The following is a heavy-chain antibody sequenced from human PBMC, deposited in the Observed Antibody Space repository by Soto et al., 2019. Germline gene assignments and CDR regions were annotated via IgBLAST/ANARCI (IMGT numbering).Heavy chain of an antibody. Sequence: EVQLVESGGGLVKPGGSLRLSCAASGFTFSNAWMNWVRQAPGKGLEWVGRIKSKTDGGTTDYAAPVKGRFTISRDDSKHTLYLQMNSLKTDDTAVYYCTTARYYDSSGCDYWGQGTLVTVSS. CDR3: TTARYYDSSGCDY. CDR1: GFTFSNAW. CDR2: IKSKTDGGTT. J-gene: IGHJ4*02. V-gene: IGHV3-15*07. D-gene: IGHD3-22*01.